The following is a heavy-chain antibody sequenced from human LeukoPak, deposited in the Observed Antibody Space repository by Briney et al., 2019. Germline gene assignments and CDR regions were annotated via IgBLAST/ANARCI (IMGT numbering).Heavy chain of an antibody. CDR2: IYYSGST. D-gene: IGHD5-24*01. CDR3: ARDLGRDGYNWLGY. CDR1: GGSISSGDYY. Sequence: SQTLSLTCTVSGGSISSGDYYWSWIRQPPGKGLEWIGYIYYSGSTNYNPSLKSRVTISVDTSKNQFSLKLSSVTAADTAVYYCARDLGRDGYNWLGYWGQGTLVTVSS. J-gene: IGHJ4*02. V-gene: IGHV4-61*08.